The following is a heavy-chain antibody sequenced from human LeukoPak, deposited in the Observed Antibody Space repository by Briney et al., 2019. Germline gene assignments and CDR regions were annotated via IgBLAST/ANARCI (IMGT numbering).Heavy chain of an antibody. CDR2: IYYSGST. J-gene: IGHJ3*02. CDR3: ARVSSGPDAFDI. CDR1: GGSISSSSYY. V-gene: IGHV4-39*01. Sequence: SETLSLTCTVSGGSISSSSYYWGWICQPPGKGLEWVGSIYYSGSTYYNPSLKSRVTISVDTSKNQFSLKLSSVTAADTAVYYCARVSSGPDAFDIWGQGTMVTVSS. D-gene: IGHD6-19*01.